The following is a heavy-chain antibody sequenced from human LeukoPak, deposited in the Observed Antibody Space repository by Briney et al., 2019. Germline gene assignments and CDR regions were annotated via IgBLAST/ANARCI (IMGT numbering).Heavy chain of an antibody. CDR3: ARGGYDYYYYMDV. D-gene: IGHD6-25*01. Sequence: PGGSLRLSCAASGFTFSSHAMHWVRQAPGKGLEYVSGISGNGGSTYYANSVKGRFTISRDNSKNTLYLQMGSLRAEDMAVYYCARGGYDYYYYMDVWGKGTTVTVSS. V-gene: IGHV3-64*01. CDR2: ISGNGGST. CDR1: GFTFSSHA. J-gene: IGHJ6*03.